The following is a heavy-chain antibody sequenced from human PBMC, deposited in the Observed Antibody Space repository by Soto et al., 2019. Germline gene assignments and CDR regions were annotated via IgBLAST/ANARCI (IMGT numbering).Heavy chain of an antibody. CDR1: GGGFSSYT. V-gene: IGHV1-69*02. J-gene: IGHJ3*02. CDR3: AVRVTMVRGEKAFDI. Sequence: GASVKVSCKASGGGFSSYTISWVRQAPGQGLEWMGRIIPILGIANYAQKFQGRVTITADKSTSTAYMELSSLRSEDTAVYYCAVRVTMVRGEKAFDIWGQGTMVTVSS. CDR2: IIPILGIA. D-gene: IGHD3-10*01.